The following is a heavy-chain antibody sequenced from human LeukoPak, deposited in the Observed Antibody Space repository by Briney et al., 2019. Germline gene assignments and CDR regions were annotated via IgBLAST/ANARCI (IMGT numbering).Heavy chain of an antibody. CDR1: GFTFSSYS. Sequence: PGGSLRLSCAASGFTFSSYSMNWVRQAPGKGLEWVSYISSSSSTIYYAESVKGRFTISRDNAKNSLYLRMNSLRAEDTAVYYCARDGLPIYDSSGYYYSWGQGTLVTVSS. D-gene: IGHD3-22*01. CDR2: ISSSSSTI. J-gene: IGHJ4*02. CDR3: ARDGLPIYDSSGYYYS. V-gene: IGHV3-48*04.